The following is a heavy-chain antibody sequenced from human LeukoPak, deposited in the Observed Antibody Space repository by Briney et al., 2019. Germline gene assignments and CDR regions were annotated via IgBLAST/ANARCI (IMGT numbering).Heavy chain of an antibody. D-gene: IGHD2-2*01. CDR3: ARQKVEVPADWFDP. V-gene: IGHV4-59*08. Sequence: ASETLSLTCTVSGGSISSYYWSWIRQPPGKGLEWIGYIYYSGSTNYNPSLKSRVTISVDTSKNQFSLKLSSVTAADTAVYYCARQKVEVPADWFDPWGQGTLVTVSS. CDR1: GGSISSYY. J-gene: IGHJ5*02. CDR2: IYYSGST.